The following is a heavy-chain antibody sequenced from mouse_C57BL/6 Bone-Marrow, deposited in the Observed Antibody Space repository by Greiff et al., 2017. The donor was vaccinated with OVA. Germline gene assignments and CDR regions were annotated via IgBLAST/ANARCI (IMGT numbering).Heavy chain of an antibody. CDR2: INPNNGGT. Sequence: EVKLQQSGPELVKPGASVKISCKASGYTFTDYYMNWVKQSHGKSLEWIGDINPNNGGTSYNQKFKGKATLTVDKSSSTAYMELRSLTSEDSAVYYCATRGYWGQGTTLTVSS. V-gene: IGHV1-26*01. CDR1: GYTFTDYY. J-gene: IGHJ2*01. CDR3: ATRGY.